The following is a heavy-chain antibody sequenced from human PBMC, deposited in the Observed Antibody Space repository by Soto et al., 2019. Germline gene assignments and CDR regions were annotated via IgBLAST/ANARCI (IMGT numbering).Heavy chain of an antibody. CDR2: INHSGST. Sequence: QVQLQQWGAGLLKPSETLSLTCAVYGGSFSGYYWSWIRQPPGKGLEWIGEINHSGSTNYNPSLKSRLTISVDTSKNQFSLKLSSVTAADTAVYYCARDCSSTSCHEGNYWGQGTLVTVSS. J-gene: IGHJ4*02. V-gene: IGHV4-34*01. CDR1: GGSFSGYY. CDR3: ARDCSSTSCHEGNY. D-gene: IGHD2-2*01.